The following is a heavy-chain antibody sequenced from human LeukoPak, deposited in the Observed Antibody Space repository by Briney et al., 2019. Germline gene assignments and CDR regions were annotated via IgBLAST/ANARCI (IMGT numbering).Heavy chain of an antibody. D-gene: IGHD1-26*01. CDR2: ISYDGSNK. V-gene: IGHV3-30*18. Sequence: PGGSLRLSCAASGFTFSSYGMHWVRQAPGKGLEWVAVISYDGSNKYYADSVKGRFTISRDNSKNTPYLQMNSLRAEDTAVYYCAKGTTTASDWFDPWGQGTLVTVSS. CDR1: GFTFSSYG. J-gene: IGHJ5*02. CDR3: AKGTTTASDWFDP.